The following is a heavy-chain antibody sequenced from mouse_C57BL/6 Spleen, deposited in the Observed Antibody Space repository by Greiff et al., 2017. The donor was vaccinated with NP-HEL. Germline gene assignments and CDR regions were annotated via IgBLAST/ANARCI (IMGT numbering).Heavy chain of an antibody. J-gene: IGHJ2*01. V-gene: IGHV1-20*01. CDR3: ARTYYYGSSLYCDD. CDR2: INPSNGYT. Sequence: EVQLQASGPELVKPGASVKLSCKASGYSFTSYFMHWVMQSPGQSLEWIGHINPSNGYTFYNQKFKGKPTLTVDQSSSTAHMELRSLTSEDSAVYYCARTYYYGSSLYCDDWGKGTTLTVSS. D-gene: IGHD1-1*01. CDR1: GYSFTSYF.